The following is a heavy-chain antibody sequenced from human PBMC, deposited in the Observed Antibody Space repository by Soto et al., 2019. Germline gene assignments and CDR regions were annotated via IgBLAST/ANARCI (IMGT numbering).Heavy chain of an antibody. CDR2: IIPIFGTA. Sequence: SVKVSCKASGGTFSSYAISWVRQAPGQGLEWMGGIIPIFGTANYAQKFQGRVTITADKSTSTAYMELSSLRSEDTAVYYCARARGSGWYIDYWGQGTLVTVSS. J-gene: IGHJ4*02. D-gene: IGHD6-19*01. V-gene: IGHV1-69*06. CDR1: GGTFSSYA. CDR3: ARARGSGWYIDY.